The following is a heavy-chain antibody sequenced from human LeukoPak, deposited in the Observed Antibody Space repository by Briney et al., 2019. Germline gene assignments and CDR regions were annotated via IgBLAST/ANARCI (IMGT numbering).Heavy chain of an antibody. Sequence: GGSLRLSCEASGFTFSSYSMNWVRQAPGKGLEWISYISTSTTTIYYANSVKGRFTISRDNAKNSLYLQMNSLRAEDTAVYYCAREPNGGNFDYWGQGTLVTVSS. J-gene: IGHJ4*02. CDR3: AREPNGGNFDY. D-gene: IGHD4-23*01. V-gene: IGHV3-48*01. CDR2: ISTSTTTI. CDR1: GFTFSSYS.